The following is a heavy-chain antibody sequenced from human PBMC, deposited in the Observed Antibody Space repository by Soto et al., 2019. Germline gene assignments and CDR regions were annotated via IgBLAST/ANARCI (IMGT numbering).Heavy chain of an antibody. D-gene: IGHD6-19*01. CDR1: GFTFSDYG. J-gene: IGHJ5*01. CDR2: ISHDGSDR. Sequence: QVELVESGGGVVQPGRSLRLSCAASGFTFSDYGMHWVRQAPGKGLEWVAAISHDGSDRYYADYVKSRFTISRDNSKNTLYLQMNSLRSEDTAIYYCPKGPAVAYQWFDSWGQGTLVTVSS. V-gene: IGHV3-30*18. CDR3: PKGPAVAYQWFDS.